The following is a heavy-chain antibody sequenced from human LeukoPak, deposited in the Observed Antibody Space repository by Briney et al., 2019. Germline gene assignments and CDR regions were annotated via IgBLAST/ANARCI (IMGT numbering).Heavy chain of an antibody. CDR1: GDTFTGSF. V-gene: IGHV1-2*06. J-gene: IGHJ4*02. Sequence: GASVKVSCKASGDTFTGSFMHWVRQAPGQGLEWMGRINSNTGGTKFARKFQGRVTMTRDTSISTAYMELSSLRSDDTAVYYCARADPVGYWGQGTQVTVSS. CDR2: INSNTGGT. CDR3: ARADPVGY.